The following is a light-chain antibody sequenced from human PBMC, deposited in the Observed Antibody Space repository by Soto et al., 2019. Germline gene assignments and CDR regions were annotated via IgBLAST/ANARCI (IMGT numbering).Light chain of an antibody. J-gene: IGLJ1*01. V-gene: IGLV2-14*01. CDR1: SGDVGGDDY. Sequence: QSALTQPASVSGSPGQSITISCTGTSGDVGGDDYVSWYQQYPGKAPKLMIYDVTNRPSGVSNRFSGSKSGNTASLTISGLQAEDDADYYCSSHTVSGTGVFGTGTKVTVL. CDR2: DVT. CDR3: SSHTVSGTGV.